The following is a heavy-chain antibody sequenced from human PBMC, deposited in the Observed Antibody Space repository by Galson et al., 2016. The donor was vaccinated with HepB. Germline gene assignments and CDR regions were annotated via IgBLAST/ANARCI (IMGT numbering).Heavy chain of an antibody. D-gene: IGHD1-26*01. CDR3: ARVRGEAGATGY. CDR1: GYNFPSYG. J-gene: IGHJ4*02. CDR2: ISGNNGKT. V-gene: IGHV1-18*04. Sequence: SVKVSCKASGYNFPSYGISWVRQAPGQGLEWVGWISGNNGKTNYARKFRGRVTMTTETSTSTAYMELRSLRSDDTAVYYCARVRGEAGATGYWGQGTLVTVSS.